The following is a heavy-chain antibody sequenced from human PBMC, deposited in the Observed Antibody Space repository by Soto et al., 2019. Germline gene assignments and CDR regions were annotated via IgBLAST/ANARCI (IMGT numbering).Heavy chain of an antibody. D-gene: IGHD5-18*01. CDR3: ATESGSTYGYFDH. CDR2: ISNSGST. Sequence: SETLSLTCTVSGGSVTSDEDYWTWIRQSPGKGLEWIGYISNSGSTGYNPSRKTRLSMSVDRSKNQFTLRLTSVTAADTAVYFCATESGSTYGYFDHWGQGTQVTVSS. J-gene: IGHJ4*02. V-gene: IGHV4-30-4*01. CDR1: GGSVTSDEDY.